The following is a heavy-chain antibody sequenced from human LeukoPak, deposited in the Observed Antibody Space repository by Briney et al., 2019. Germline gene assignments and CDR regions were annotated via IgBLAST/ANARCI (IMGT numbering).Heavy chain of an antibody. CDR3: AKAYSSGSIFDY. V-gene: IGHV3-53*05. CDR1: GFTVSSNY. D-gene: IGHD6-19*01. Sequence: GGSLRLSCAASGFTVSSNYMSWVRQAPGKGLEWVSVIYSGGSTYYADSVKGRFTISRDNSKNTLYLQMNSLRAEDTAVYYCAKAYSSGSIFDYWGQGTLVTVSS. CDR2: IYSGGST. J-gene: IGHJ4*02.